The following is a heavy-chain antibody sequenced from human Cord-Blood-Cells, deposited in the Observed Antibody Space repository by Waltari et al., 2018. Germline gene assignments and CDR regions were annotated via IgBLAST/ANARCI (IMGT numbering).Heavy chain of an antibody. Sequence: QVQLVQSGAEVKKPGASVKVSCKASGYTFTSYYMHWVRQAPGQGLEWMGIINPRGGSTSYAQTFQGRVTMTSDTSPSTAYMERSSLRSEATAVYYCARARGAARDAFDIWGQGTMVTVSS. J-gene: IGHJ3*02. CDR1: GYTFTSYY. D-gene: IGHD6-6*01. V-gene: IGHV1-46*01. CDR3: ARARGAARDAFDI. CDR2: INPRGGST.